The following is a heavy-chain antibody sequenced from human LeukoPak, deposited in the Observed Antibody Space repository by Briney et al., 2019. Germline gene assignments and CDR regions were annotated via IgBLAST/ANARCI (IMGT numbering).Heavy chain of an antibody. V-gene: IGHV4-39*07. J-gene: IGHJ4*02. CDR3: ATIVVNWNYMNY. Sequence: SQTLSLTCTVSGGSIISSDYYWGWIRQPPGQALEWIGNVYHSGTTYYNPSLKSRVTISVDTAKNQFSLNLNSVTAADTAVYYCATIVVNWNYMNYWGRGVLVTVSS. CDR2: VYHSGTT. D-gene: IGHD1-7*01. CDR1: GGSIISSDYY.